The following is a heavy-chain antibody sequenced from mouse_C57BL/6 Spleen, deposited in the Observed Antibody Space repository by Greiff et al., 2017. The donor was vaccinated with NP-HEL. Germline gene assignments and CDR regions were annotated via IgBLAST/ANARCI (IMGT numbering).Heavy chain of an antibody. CDR1: GYTFTSYW. D-gene: IGHD3-1*01. CDR2: IDPNSGGT. Sequence: QVQLQQPGAELVKPGASVKLSCKASGYTFTSYWMHWVKQRPGRGLEWIGRIDPNSGGTKYKEKFKSKATLTVDKPSSPAYMQLISLTSEDSAVFYCAKSGDEKGFAYWSQGTLVTVSA. J-gene: IGHJ3*01. CDR3: AKSGDEKGFAY. V-gene: IGHV1-72*01.